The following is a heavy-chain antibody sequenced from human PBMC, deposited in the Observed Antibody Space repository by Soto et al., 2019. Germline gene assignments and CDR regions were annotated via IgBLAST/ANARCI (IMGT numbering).Heavy chain of an antibody. V-gene: IGHV3-30*18. Sequence: SGGSLRLSWLASGFTFSSYGIHWVRQAPGKGLEWVAVISSDGSTKYYADSVKGRFTISRDNSKNTLYLQMDSLRPEDTAVYYCAKEVAVAGDFDYWGHGTLVTVSS. CDR1: GFTFSSYG. D-gene: IGHD6-19*01. J-gene: IGHJ4*01. CDR2: ISSDGSTK. CDR3: AKEVAVAGDFDY.